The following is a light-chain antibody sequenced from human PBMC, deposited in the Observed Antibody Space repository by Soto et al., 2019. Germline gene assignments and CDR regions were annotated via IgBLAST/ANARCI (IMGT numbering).Light chain of an antibody. Sequence: QSALTQPASVSGSPGQSITISCTGTSSDVGGYNYVSWYQQHPGKAPKLMIFEVNNRPSGVSNRFSGSKSGITAPLTISGLQADDEADYYCSSYTSISTLVFGGGTKLTVL. CDR1: SSDVGGYNY. CDR2: EVN. J-gene: IGLJ2*01. CDR3: SSYTSISTLV. V-gene: IGLV2-14*01.